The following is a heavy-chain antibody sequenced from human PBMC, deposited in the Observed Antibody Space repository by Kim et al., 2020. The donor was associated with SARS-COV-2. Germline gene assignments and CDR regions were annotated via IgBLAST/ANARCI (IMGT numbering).Heavy chain of an antibody. CDR1: GFTFSSYG. Sequence: GGSLRLSCAASGFTFSSYGMHWVRQAPGKGLEWVAVIWYDGSNKYYADSVKGRFTISRDNSKNTLYLQMNSLRAEDTAVYYCARDEAVGAIGANWFDPWGQGTLVTVSS. V-gene: IGHV3-33*01. D-gene: IGHD1-26*01. CDR3: ARDEAVGAIGANWFDP. CDR2: IWYDGSNK. J-gene: IGHJ5*02.